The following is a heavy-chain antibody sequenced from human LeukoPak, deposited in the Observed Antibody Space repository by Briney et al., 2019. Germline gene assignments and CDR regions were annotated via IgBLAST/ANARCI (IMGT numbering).Heavy chain of an antibody. CDR2: IKQDGSEK. D-gene: IGHD3-10*01. CDR1: GFTFSSYW. J-gene: IGHJ4*02. CDR3: AKDWMVRGTTIDS. V-gene: IGHV3-7*01. Sequence: GGSLRLSCAASGFTFSSYWMSWVRQAPGKGLEWVANIKQDGSEKYYVDSVKGRFTISRDNAKNSLYLQMNSLRAEDTAVYYCAKDWMVRGTTIDSWGQGTLVTVSS.